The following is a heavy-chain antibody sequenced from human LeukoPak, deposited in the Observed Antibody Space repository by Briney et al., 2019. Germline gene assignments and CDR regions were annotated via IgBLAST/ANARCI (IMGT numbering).Heavy chain of an antibody. CDR1: GFTFSSYG. V-gene: IGHV3-30*02. Sequence: GGSLRLSCAASGFTFSSYGMHWVRQAPGKGLEWVAFIRCDGSNKYYADSVKGRFTISRDNSKNTLYLQMNSLRAEDTAVYYCAKTWAYYYDSSGYRPIVYWGQGTLVTVSS. D-gene: IGHD3-22*01. CDR3: AKTWAYYYDSSGYRPIVY. CDR2: IRCDGSNK. J-gene: IGHJ4*02.